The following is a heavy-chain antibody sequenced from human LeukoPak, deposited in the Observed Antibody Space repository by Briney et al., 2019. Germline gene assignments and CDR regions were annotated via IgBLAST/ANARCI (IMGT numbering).Heavy chain of an antibody. D-gene: IGHD3-10*01. V-gene: IGHV3-21*04. Sequence: GGSLRLSCAASGFTFSSYSMNWVRQAPGKGLEWVSSISSSSSYIYYADSVKGRFTISRDNSKNTLYLQMNSLRAEDTAVYYCAKVFYGSGSYSPTGYDYWGQGTLVTVSS. CDR1: GFTFSSYS. CDR2: ISSSSSYI. J-gene: IGHJ4*02. CDR3: AKVFYGSGSYSPTGYDY.